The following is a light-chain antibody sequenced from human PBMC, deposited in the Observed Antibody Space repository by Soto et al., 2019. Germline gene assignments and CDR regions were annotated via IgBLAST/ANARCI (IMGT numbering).Light chain of an antibody. CDR3: QQRNNWPPVNT. J-gene: IGKJ2*01. CDR1: QSISTS. Sequence: EIVLTQSPATLSFSPGERATLSCRASQSISTSLAWYQQRPGQPPRLLISDASDRASGIPARFSGSGSGTDFTLTISSLEPVDFAVYYCQQRNNWPPVNTFGQGTSLQIK. CDR2: DAS. V-gene: IGKV3-11*01.